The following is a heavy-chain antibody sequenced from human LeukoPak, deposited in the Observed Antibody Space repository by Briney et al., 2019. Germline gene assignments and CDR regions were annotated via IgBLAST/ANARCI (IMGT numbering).Heavy chain of an antibody. CDR3: AKASIAAAGWLDP. CDR2: IYTSGST. D-gene: IGHD6-13*01. J-gene: IGHJ5*02. Sequence: SETLSLTCTVSGGSISSYYWSWVRQPAGKGLEWIGRIYTSGSTNYNPSLKSRVTISVDKSKNQFSLKLSSVTAADTAVYYCAKASIAAAGWLDPWGQGTLVTVSS. V-gene: IGHV4-4*07. CDR1: GGSISSYY.